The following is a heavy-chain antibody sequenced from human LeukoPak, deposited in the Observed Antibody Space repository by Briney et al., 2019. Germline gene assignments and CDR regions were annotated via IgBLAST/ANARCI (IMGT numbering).Heavy chain of an antibody. CDR3: ARVSRDCSSTSCYRPIDY. V-gene: IGHV4-30-2*01. J-gene: IGHJ4*02. D-gene: IGHD2-2*02. CDR2: IYHSGST. CDR1: GGSISSGGYS. Sequence: PSETLSLTCAVSGGSISSGGYSWSWIRQPPGKGLEWIGYIYHSGSTYYNPSLKSRVTISVDRSKNQFSLKPSSVTAADTAVYYCARVSRDCSSTSCYRPIDYWGQGTLVTVSS.